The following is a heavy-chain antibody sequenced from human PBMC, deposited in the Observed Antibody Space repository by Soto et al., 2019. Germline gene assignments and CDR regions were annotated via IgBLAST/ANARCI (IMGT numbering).Heavy chain of an antibody. CDR1: GYTFTSYY. V-gene: IGHV1-46*03. CDR2: INPSGGST. J-gene: IGHJ4*02. Sequence: QVQLVQSGAEVKKPGASVKVSCKASGYTFTSYYMHWVRQAPGQGLEWMGIINPSGGSTSYAQKFQGRVTMTRDTSTSTVYMELSSLRSEDTAVYYCARGGEWQRYGDPPDYWGQGTLVTVSS. D-gene: IGHD4-17*01. CDR3: ARGGEWQRYGDPPDY.